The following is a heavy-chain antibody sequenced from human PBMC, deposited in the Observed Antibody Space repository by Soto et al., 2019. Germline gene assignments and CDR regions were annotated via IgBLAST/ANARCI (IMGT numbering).Heavy chain of an antibody. CDR1: GGSISSYY. J-gene: IGHJ4*02. CDR2: IYYSGST. CDR3: ARGRARLRVGELSEFDY. Sequence: PSETLSLTCTVSGGSISSYYWSWIRQPPGKGLEWIGYIYYSGSTNYNPSLKSRVTISVDTSKNQFSLKLSSVTAADTAVYYCARGRARLRVGELSEFDYSGQGTLVTVSS. D-gene: IGHD3-16*02. V-gene: IGHV4-59*01.